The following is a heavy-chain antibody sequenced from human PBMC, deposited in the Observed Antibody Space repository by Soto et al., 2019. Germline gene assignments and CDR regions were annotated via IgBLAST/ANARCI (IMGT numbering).Heavy chain of an antibody. Sequence: ASVKVSCKASGYTFTGYYMHWVRQAPGQGLEWMGWINPNSGGTNYAQKLQGRVTMTRDTSISTAYMELSRLRSDDTAVYYCARETSYYGSGSYLLDAFDIWGQGTMVTVSS. V-gene: IGHV1-2*02. CDR2: INPNSGGT. D-gene: IGHD3-10*01. J-gene: IGHJ3*02. CDR3: ARETSYYGSGSYLLDAFDI. CDR1: GYTFTGYY.